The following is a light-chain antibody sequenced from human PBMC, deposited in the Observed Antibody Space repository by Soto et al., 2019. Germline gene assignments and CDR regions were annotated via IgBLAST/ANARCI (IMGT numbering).Light chain of an antibody. Sequence: QSALTQPRSVSGSPGQSVTISCTGTSSDVGGYNYDSWYQQHPGKAPKLMIYDVSKRPSGVPDRFCGSKSGNTASLTISGLQAEDEADNYCCSYAGSYTFLVFGGGTKLTVL. CDR2: DVS. V-gene: IGLV2-11*01. CDR3: CSYAGSYTFLV. CDR1: SSDVGGYNY. J-gene: IGLJ2*01.